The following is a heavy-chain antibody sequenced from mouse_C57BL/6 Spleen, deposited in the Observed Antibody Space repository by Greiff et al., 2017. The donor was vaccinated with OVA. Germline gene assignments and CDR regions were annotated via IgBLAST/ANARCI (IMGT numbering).Heavy chain of an antibody. Sequence: QVQLQQPGTDLVKPGASVTLSCTASGYTFTSYWMHWVKQRPGQGLEGSGNIIPSNGGTNYNEKFKSKATLTVDKSSSTAYMQVSSVTSEDAAVYYCARNLIYDHDYWGKGTTLTV. D-gene: IGHD2-12*01. CDR1: GYTFTSYW. J-gene: IGHJ2*01. V-gene: IGHV1-53*01. CDR2: IIPSNGGT. CDR3: ARNLIYDHDY.